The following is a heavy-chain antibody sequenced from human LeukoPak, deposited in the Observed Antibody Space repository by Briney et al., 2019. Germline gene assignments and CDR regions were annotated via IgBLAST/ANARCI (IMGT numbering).Heavy chain of an antibody. J-gene: IGHJ4*02. D-gene: IGHD6-13*01. CDR2: IIPILGIA. V-gene: IGHV1-69*04. CDR3: ARALLIAAAGYYFDY. CDR1: GGTFSSYA. Sequence: GASVKVSCKASGGTFSSYAISWVRQAPGQGLEWMGRIIPILGIANYAQKFQGRVTITADKSTSTAYMELSSLRSEDTAVYYCARALLIAAAGYYFDYWGQGTLVTVSS.